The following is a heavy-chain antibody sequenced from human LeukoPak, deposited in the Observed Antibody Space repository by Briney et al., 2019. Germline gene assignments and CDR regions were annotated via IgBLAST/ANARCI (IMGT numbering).Heavy chain of an antibody. J-gene: IGHJ4*02. CDR3: ARHFGRTMIVAY. CDR2: IYYSGST. V-gene: IGHV4-39*01. Sequence: PSETLSLTCTVSGGSISSSSYYWGWIRQPPGKGLEWIGSIYYSGSTYYNPSLKSRVTISVDTSKNQFSLKLSSVTAADTAVYYCARHFGRTMIVAYWGQGTLVTVSS. D-gene: IGHD3-22*01. CDR1: GGSISSSSYY.